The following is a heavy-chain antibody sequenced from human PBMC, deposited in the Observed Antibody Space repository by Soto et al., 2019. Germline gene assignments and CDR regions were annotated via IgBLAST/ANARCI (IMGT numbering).Heavy chain of an antibody. CDR1: GFTFSDYY. V-gene: IGHV3-11*06. Sequence: QVQLVESGGDLVKPGGSLRLSCAASGFTFSDYYMSWIRQAPGKGLEWISYISSGSTYTYYADSVKGRFIVSRDNAKNWLYLQMNSLRAEDTAVYHCASRDYSTSVGLYYFDYWGQGTLVNVSS. CDR2: ISSGSTYT. J-gene: IGHJ4*02. D-gene: IGHD6-6*01. CDR3: ASRDYSTSVGLYYFDY.